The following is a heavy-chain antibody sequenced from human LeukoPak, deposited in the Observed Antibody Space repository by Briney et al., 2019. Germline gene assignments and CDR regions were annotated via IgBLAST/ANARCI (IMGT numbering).Heavy chain of an antibody. J-gene: IGHJ4*02. Sequence: PGGSLRLSCAASGFTFSSYAMHWVRQAPGKGLEYVSAISSNGGSTYYANSVKGRFTISRDNSKNTLYLQIGSLRAEDMAVYYCARNRYYYDSSGHIGYWGQGTLVTVSS. CDR2: ISSNGGST. CDR1: GFTFSSYA. D-gene: IGHD3-22*01. CDR3: ARNRYYYDSSGHIGY. V-gene: IGHV3-64*01.